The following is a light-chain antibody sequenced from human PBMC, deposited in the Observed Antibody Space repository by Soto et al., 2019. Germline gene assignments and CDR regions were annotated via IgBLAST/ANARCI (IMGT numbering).Light chain of an antibody. CDR3: SSYTSSTTVV. J-gene: IGLJ2*01. CDR1: SSDVGGYNY. Sequence: QSVLTQPASVSGSPGQSITISCTGTSSDVGGYNYVSLYQQHPGNAPKLMIYDVTNRPSGVSNRFSGSKSGNTASLTISGLQAGDEADYYCSSYTSSTTVVFGGGTKLTVL. V-gene: IGLV2-14*01. CDR2: DVT.